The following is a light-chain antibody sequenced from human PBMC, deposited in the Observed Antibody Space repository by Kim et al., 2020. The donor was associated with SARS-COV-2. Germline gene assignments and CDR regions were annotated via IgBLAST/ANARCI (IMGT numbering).Light chain of an antibody. V-gene: IGLV3-19*01. CDR1: SLRIYY. CDR2: GKN. J-gene: IGLJ2*01. CDR3: NSRDSSGNHVV. Sequence: ALGQTVRIPCQGDSLRIYYASWYQQKPGQAPVLVIYGKNNRPSGIPDRFSGSSSGNTASLTITGAQAEDEADYYCNSRDSSGNHVVFGGGTQLTVL.